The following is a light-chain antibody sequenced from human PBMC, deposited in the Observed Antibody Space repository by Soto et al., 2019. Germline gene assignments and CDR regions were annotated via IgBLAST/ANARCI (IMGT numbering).Light chain of an antibody. CDR2: AAS. CDR3: QLSYSTPWT. CDR1: QSISSY. J-gene: IGKJ1*01. Sequence: DIQMTQSPSSLSASVGDRVTITCRASQSISSYLNWYQQKPGKAPKLLIYAASSLQSGVPSRFSGSGSGTDFTLTISSLQPEDFATYYCQLSYSTPWTFGQGTKVDNK. V-gene: IGKV1-39*01.